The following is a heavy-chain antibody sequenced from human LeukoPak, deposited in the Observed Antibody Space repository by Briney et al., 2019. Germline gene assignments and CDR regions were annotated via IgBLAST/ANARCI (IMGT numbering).Heavy chain of an antibody. J-gene: IGHJ5*02. CDR1: GASISSASDY. D-gene: IGHD2-15*01. Sequence: KPSETLSLTCTVAGASISSASDYWGWIRQPPGKGLEWLGSIYYGGSTYDNPSLRSRVTISVDTSKNQFSLKLTSVTAADTAVYYCARIGGGSWRNPGYWIEPWGQGNLVTASS. CDR3: ARIGGGSWRNPGYWIEP. CDR2: IYYGGST. V-gene: IGHV4-39*01.